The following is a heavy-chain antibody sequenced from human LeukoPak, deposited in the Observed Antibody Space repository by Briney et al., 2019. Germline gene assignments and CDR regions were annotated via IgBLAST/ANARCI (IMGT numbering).Heavy chain of an antibody. Sequence: PGASVKVSCKASGYTFTSYDINWVRQATGQGLEWMGWMNPNSGNTGYAQKFQGRVTMTRNTSISTAYMELSSLRSEDTAVYYCASGTWGCSGGSCYALEDAFDIWGQGTMVTVSS. CDR1: GYTFTSYD. CDR3: ASGTWGCSGGSCYALEDAFDI. CDR2: MNPNSGNT. J-gene: IGHJ3*02. V-gene: IGHV1-8*01. D-gene: IGHD2-15*01.